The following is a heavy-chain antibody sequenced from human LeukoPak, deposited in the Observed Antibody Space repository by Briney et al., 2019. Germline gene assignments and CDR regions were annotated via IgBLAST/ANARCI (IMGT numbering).Heavy chain of an antibody. CDR3: ARAGIWDYSDSSGYHNAAFDI. J-gene: IGHJ3*02. V-gene: IGHV1-2*02. CDR1: GYTFTGYY. CDR2: INPNSGGT. Sequence: ASVKVSCKASGYTFTGYYMHWVRQAPGQGLEWMGWINPNSGGTNYAQKFQGRVTMTRDTSISTAYMELSRLRSDDTAVYYCARAGIWDYSDSSGYHNAAFDIWGQGTMVTVSS. D-gene: IGHD3-22*01.